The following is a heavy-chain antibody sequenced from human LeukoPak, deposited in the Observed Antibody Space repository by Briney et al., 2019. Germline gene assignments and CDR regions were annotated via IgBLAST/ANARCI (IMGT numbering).Heavy chain of an antibody. Sequence: PSETLSLTCTVSGGSISSGDYYWSWIRQPPGKGLEWIGYIYYSGSTYYNPSLKSRVTISVDTSKNQFSLKLSSVTAADTAVYYCARYSGSYRSDFDHWGQGTLVTVSS. D-gene: IGHD1-26*01. CDR1: GGSISSGDYY. CDR2: IYYSGST. V-gene: IGHV4-30-4*08. J-gene: IGHJ4*02. CDR3: ARYSGSYRSDFDH.